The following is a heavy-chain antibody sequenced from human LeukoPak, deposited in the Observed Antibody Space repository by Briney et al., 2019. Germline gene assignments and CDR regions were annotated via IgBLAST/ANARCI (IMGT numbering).Heavy chain of an antibody. J-gene: IGHJ4*02. CDR2: IYSDGST. CDR1: GFTVSRKY. D-gene: IGHD2-21*02. CDR3: ASSNCDGDCCLDY. Sequence: PGGSLRLSCAASGFTVSRKYMSWVRQAPGKGLEWVSLIYSDGSTYYADSVKGRFSISRDNSKNTLYLQMNSLRVEDTAVYYCASSNCDGDCCLDYWGQGSLVTVSS. V-gene: IGHV3-53*01.